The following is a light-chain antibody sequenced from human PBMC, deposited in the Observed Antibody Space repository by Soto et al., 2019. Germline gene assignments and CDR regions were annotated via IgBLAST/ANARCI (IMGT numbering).Light chain of an antibody. J-gene: IGKJ3*01. Sequence: DIQMTQSPPSLSASVGDRVNITCRAIQSISSYLNWYQQKPGKAPKLLIYAASSLQSGVPSRFSGSGSGTEFALAISSRPPEDFATYYYQQSYSTPEFTFGPGTKVDIK. CDR1: QSISSY. CDR2: AAS. CDR3: QQSYSTPEFT. V-gene: IGKV1-39*01.